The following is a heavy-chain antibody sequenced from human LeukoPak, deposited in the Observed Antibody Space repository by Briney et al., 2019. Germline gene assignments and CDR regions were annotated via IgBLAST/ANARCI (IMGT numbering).Heavy chain of an antibody. J-gene: IGHJ4*02. CDR2: FDPEDGET. D-gene: IGHD3-22*01. CDR1: GYSPTELS. Sequence: ASVKVSCKVSGYSPTELSMQWVRQAPGKGLEWMGGFDPEDGETIYAEKFQGRVTMTEDTSTDTAYMELSSLRSEDTAVYYCAADRADFDSSGYALDYWGQGTLVTVSS. V-gene: IGHV1-24*01. CDR3: AADRADFDSSGYALDY.